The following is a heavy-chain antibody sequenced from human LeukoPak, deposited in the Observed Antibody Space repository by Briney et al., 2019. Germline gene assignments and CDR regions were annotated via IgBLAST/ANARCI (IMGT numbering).Heavy chain of an antibody. CDR3: ARVHTAQLAPGVYYYYGMDV. CDR2: INSDGSST. J-gene: IGHJ6*04. V-gene: IGHV3-74*01. CDR1: GFTFSSYW. Sequence: GGSLRLFCAASGFTFSSYWMHWVRQAPGKGLVWVSRINSDGSSTSYADSVKGRFTISRDNAKNTLYLQMNSLRAEDTAVYYCARVHTAQLAPGVYYYYGMDVWGKGTTVTVSS. D-gene: IGHD6-13*01.